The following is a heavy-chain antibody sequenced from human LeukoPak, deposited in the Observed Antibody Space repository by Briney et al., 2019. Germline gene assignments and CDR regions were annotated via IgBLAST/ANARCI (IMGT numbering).Heavy chain of an antibody. Sequence: ASVKVSCKASGYTFTSYDINWVRQATGQGLEWMGWMNPNSGNTGYAQKFQGRVTMTRNTSISTAYMELSSLRSEDTAVYYCARGRNYDFWSGYYFRWFDPGSREPWSPSPQ. V-gene: IGHV1-8*01. CDR3: ARGRNYDFWSGYYFRWFDP. D-gene: IGHD3-3*01. CDR1: GYTFTSYD. CDR2: MNPNSGNT. J-gene: IGHJ5*02.